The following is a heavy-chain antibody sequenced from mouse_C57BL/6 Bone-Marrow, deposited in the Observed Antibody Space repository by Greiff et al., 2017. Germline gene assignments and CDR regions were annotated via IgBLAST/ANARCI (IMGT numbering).Heavy chain of an antibody. CDR1: GYTFTDYE. CDR3: TRDGYDYDGA. Sequence: QVQLQQSGAELVRPGASVTLSCKASGYTFTDYEMHWVKQTPVHGLEWIGAIDPETGGTAYNQKFKGKAILTADKSSSTAYMELRSLTSEDSAVYYCTRDGYDYDGAWGQGTLVTVSA. J-gene: IGHJ3*01. V-gene: IGHV1-15*01. D-gene: IGHD2-4*01. CDR2: IDPETGGT.